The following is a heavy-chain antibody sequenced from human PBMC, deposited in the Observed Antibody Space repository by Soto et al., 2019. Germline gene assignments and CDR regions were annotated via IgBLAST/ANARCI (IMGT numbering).Heavy chain of an antibody. Sequence: GGSLRLSCAASGFTFGNYAMRWVRQAPGMGLEWVSCISASSRTITYADSVKGRFTISRDNAKNSLFLQMSSLRAEDTALYFCEKSIHISYCDRYLDVWGRGTLVTVYS. D-gene: IGHD4-17*01. J-gene: IGHJ2*01. CDR2: ISASSRTI. CDR1: GFTFGNYA. V-gene: IGHV3-23*01. CDR3: EKSIHISYCDRYLDV.